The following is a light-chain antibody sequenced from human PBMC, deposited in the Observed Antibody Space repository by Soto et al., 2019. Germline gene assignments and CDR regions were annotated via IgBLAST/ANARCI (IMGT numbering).Light chain of an antibody. CDR1: QSVSSSR. J-gene: IGKJ1*01. V-gene: IGKV3-20*01. CDR2: GES. Sequence: EIVLTQSPATLSVSPGERATLSCRASQSVSSSRLAWYRQKPGQATRLLIYGESSRATGIPDRFSGSGSGTDFTLTISRLEPEDFAVYYCQQYGSSLWTFGQGTKVDIK. CDR3: QQYGSSLWT.